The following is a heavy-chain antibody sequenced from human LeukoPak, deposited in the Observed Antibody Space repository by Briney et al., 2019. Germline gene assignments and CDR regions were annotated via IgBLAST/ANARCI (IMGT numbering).Heavy chain of an antibody. J-gene: IGHJ6*03. V-gene: IGHV3-30*02. CDR3: ARDGGGAAAGPLEYMDV. CDR2: TRYDGANR. D-gene: IGHD6-13*01. Sequence: GGSLRLSCVVSGFTFSSYGMHWVRQAPGKGLEWVSFTRYDGANRYSADSVKGRFTISRDNSKNTLYLQMNSLRAEDTAVYYCARDGGGAAAGPLEYMDVWGKGTTVTVSS. CDR1: GFTFSSYG.